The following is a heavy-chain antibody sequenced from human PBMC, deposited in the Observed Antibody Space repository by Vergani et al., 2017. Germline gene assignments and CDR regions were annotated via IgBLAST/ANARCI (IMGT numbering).Heavy chain of an antibody. D-gene: IGHD1-20*01. V-gene: IGHV1-2*02. J-gene: IGHJ6*02. CDR2: INPNSGGT. Sequence: QVQLVQSGAEVKKPGASVKVSCKASGYTFTGYYMHWVRQAPGQGLEWSGCINPNSGGTNYAQKFQGRVTMTRDTSISTAYMALSRLRSDDTAVYYCARESSYNWNYYYGMDVWGQGTTVTVSS. CDR3: ARESSYNWNYYYGMDV. CDR1: GYTFTGYY.